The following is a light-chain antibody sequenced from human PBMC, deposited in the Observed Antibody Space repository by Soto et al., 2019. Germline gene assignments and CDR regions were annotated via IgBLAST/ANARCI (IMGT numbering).Light chain of an antibody. J-gene: IGKJ1*01. CDR3: HQYCGSLWT. CDR1: QSVINSY. CDR2: GAS. Sequence: EIVLTQSPATLSLSPGDRVTLSCRASQSVINSYFASYQQKSGQAPRLFIYGASNRATGFPARFSGSGSGTEFTLTISRLEPEDFAVYYCHQYCGSLWTFGQGTKVDI. V-gene: IGKV3-20*01.